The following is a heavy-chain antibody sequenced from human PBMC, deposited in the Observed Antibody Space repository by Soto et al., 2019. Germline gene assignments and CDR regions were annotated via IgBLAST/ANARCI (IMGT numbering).Heavy chain of an antibody. CDR2: IYYSGST. CDR3: AREFNGSGSYYNRYNWFDP. J-gene: IGHJ5*02. CDR1: GGSISSYY. V-gene: IGHV4-59*01. Sequence: SETLSLTCTVSGGSISSYYWSWIRQPPGKGLEWIGYIYYSGSTNYNPSLKSRVTISVDTSKNQFSLKLSSVTAADTAVYYCAREFNGSGSYYNRYNWFDPWGQGTLVTVSS. D-gene: IGHD3-10*01.